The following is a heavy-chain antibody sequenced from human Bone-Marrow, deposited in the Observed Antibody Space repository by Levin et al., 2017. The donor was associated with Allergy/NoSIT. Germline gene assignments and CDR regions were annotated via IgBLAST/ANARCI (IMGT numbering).Heavy chain of an antibody. D-gene: IGHD3-10*01. CDR2: IYYPGNT. V-gene: IGHV4-31*02. Sequence: SETLSLTCTVSGAPVSSSGFYWTWIRQYPGKGLEWIGHIYYPGNTSYNPSLKSRVSISEDRSKNQFSLKLDSVTAADTAVDYCARESVYYGSGSWIDCWGQGTLVTVSS. CDR3: ARESVYYGSGSWIDC. J-gene: IGHJ4*02. CDR1: GAPVSSSGFY.